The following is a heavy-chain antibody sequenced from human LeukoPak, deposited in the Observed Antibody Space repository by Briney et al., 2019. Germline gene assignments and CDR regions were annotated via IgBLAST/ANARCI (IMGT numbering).Heavy chain of an antibody. CDR2: ISSSSSYI. D-gene: IGHD6-13*01. Sequence: PGGSLRPSCAASGFTFSSYSMNWVRQAPGKGLEWVSSISSSSSYIYYADSVKGRFTISRDNAKNSLYLQMNSLRAEDTAVYYCATGGKNIAAAGTGYWGQGTLVTVSS. CDR1: GFTFSSYS. J-gene: IGHJ4*02. V-gene: IGHV3-21*01. CDR3: ATGGKNIAAAGTGY.